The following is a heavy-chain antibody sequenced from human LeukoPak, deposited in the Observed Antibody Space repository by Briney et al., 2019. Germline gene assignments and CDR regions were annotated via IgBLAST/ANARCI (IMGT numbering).Heavy chain of an antibody. CDR2: IIPISGTT. J-gene: IGHJ5*02. D-gene: IGHD1-26*01. CDR3: ARELRLGGNWFDP. Sequence: SVKVSCKTSGGTFTSYAITWVRQAPGQGLEWMGKIIPISGTTNYTQKFQGRVTFTADESTSTAYMELSSLRSEDTALYYCARELRLGGNWFDPWGQGTLVTVSS. CDR1: GGTFTSYA. V-gene: IGHV1-69*15.